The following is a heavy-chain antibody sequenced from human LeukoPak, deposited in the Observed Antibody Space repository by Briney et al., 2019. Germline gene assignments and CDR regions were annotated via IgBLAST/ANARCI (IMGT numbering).Heavy chain of an antibody. CDR3: AREVGLDSSSEFGY. CDR2: ISSSGSTI. D-gene: IGHD6-6*01. CDR1: GFTFSDYY. J-gene: IGHJ4*02. V-gene: IGHV3-11*01. Sequence: GGSLRLSCAASGFTFSDYYRSWIRQAPGKGLEWVSYISSSGSTIYYADSVKGRFTISRDNAKNSLYLQMNSLRAEDTAVYYCAREVGLDSSSEFGYWGQGTLVTVSS.